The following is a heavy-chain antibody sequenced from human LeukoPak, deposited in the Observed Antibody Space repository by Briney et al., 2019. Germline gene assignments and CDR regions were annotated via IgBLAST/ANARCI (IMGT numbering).Heavy chain of an antibody. V-gene: IGHV4-34*01. D-gene: IGHD4-17*01. J-gene: IGHJ4*02. Sequence: SETLSLTCALYGGSFNDYYWSWIRQPPGKGLEWIGEINHRGSTTYNPSLKSRVTISVDTSKNQFSLRLSSVTAADTAIYYCASDGAHGAWYFDYWGQGTLVTVSS. CDR3: ASDGAHGAWYFDY. CDR2: INHRGST. CDR1: GGSFNDYY.